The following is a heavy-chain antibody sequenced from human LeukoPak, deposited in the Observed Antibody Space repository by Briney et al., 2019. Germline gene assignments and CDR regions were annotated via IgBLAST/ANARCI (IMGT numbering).Heavy chain of an antibody. D-gene: IGHD3-10*01. Sequence: GGSLRLSCAASGFTFSNCDMSWVRQAPGKGLEWVSAISGSGTDTYYADSVKGRFTISRDTSKNTLYLQMNSLRAEDTAVYYCAKEGAMVRGVYWGQGTLVTVS. V-gene: IGHV3-23*01. J-gene: IGHJ4*02. CDR1: GFTFSNCD. CDR3: AKEGAMVRGVY. CDR2: ISGSGTDT.